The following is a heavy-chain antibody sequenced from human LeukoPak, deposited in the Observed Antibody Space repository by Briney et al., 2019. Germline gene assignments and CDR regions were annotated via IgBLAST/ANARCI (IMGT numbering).Heavy chain of an antibody. CDR3: ARVKSSSWADAFDI. V-gene: IGHV3-7*01. Sequence: GGSLRLSCAASGFTFSSYWMSWVRQAPGKGLEWVANIKQDGSEKYYVDSVKGRFTISRDNAKNSLYLQMNSLRAEDTAVYYCARVKSSSWADAFDIWGQGTVVTVSS. J-gene: IGHJ3*02. CDR1: GFTFSSYW. D-gene: IGHD6-13*01. CDR2: IKQDGSEK.